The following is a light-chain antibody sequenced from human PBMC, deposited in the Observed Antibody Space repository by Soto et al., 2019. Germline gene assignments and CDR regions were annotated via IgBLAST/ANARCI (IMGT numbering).Light chain of an antibody. J-gene: IGKJ1*01. CDR3: QQYGRSPTT. CDR2: GAS. V-gene: IGKV3-20*01. Sequence: PGERATLSCRASRSVTNNYLAWHQQKPGQTPRLLIYGASSRATGIPDRFSGSGSGTDFTLTISRLEPEDFAVYYCQQYGRSPTTFGQGTKVDIK. CDR1: RSVTNNY.